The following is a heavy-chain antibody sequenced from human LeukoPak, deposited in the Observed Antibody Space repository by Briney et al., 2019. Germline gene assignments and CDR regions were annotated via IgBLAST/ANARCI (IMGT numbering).Heavy chain of an antibody. J-gene: IGHJ4*02. CDR2: INRSGST. CDR3: ARRKVGQWPSRY. Sequence: SETLSLTCTVSGGSISSSSYYWSWIRQPPGKGLEWIGEINRSGSTNYNPSLKSRVTISVDTSKNQFSLKLSSVTAADTAVYYCARRKVGQWPSRYWGQGTLVTVSS. D-gene: IGHD6-19*01. CDR1: GGSISSSSYY. V-gene: IGHV4-39*07.